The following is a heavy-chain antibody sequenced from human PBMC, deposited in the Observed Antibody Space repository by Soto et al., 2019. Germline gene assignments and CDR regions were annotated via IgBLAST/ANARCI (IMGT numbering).Heavy chain of an antibody. CDR3: ARDFSDGDYVLDY. D-gene: IGHD4-17*01. J-gene: IGHJ4*02. V-gene: IGHV1-18*01. Sequence: QVQLVQSGAEVKKPGASVKVSCKASGYTFTSYGISWVRQAPGQGLEWMGWISAYNGNTNYAQKLQGRVTMTTDPPTSTAYMELRNLSSDVTAVYYCARDFSDGDYVLDYWGQGTLVTVSS. CDR2: ISAYNGNT. CDR1: GYTFTSYG.